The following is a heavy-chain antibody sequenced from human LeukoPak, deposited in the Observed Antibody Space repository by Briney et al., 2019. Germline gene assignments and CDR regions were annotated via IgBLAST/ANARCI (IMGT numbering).Heavy chain of an antibody. CDR1: GYTFTGYY. D-gene: IGHD1-26*01. CDR2: INPNSGGT. CDR3: ARGQGMGGYYYYMDV. V-gene: IGHV1-2*02. J-gene: IGHJ6*03. Sequence: ASVKVSCKASGYTFTGYYMHWVRQAPGQGLEWMGWINPNSGGTNYAQKFQGRVTMTRDTSISTAYMELSRLRSDDTAVYYCARGQGMGGYYYYMDVWGKGTTVTISS.